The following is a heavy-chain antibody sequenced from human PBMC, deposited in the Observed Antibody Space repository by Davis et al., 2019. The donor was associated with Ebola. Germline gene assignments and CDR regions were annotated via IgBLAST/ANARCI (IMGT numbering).Heavy chain of an antibody. Sequence: ASVKVSCKASGYTFTSYYMHWVRRAPGQGLEWMGIINPSGGSTSYAQKFQGRVTMTRDTSTSTVYMELSSLRSEDMAVYYCARGCGGDCYSVSDDGTFDYWGQGTLVTVSS. D-gene: IGHD2-21*02. CDR1: GYTFTSYY. J-gene: IGHJ4*02. CDR3: ARGCGGDCYSVSDDGTFDY. V-gene: IGHV1-46*01. CDR2: INPSGGST.